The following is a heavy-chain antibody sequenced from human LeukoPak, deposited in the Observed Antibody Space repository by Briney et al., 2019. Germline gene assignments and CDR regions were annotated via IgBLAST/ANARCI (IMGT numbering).Heavy chain of an antibody. Sequence: GRSLRLYCAVSGFTFNTYGLQWVRQAPGKGLEWLAFISKEGNDDYYANSVKGRFTISRDNSKKTLYLQMNSLRDEDTAVYYCAKLPTSYGDYGWDYWGQGTLVIVSS. J-gene: IGHJ4*02. V-gene: IGHV3-30*18. CDR2: ISKEGNDD. D-gene: IGHD4-17*01. CDR3: AKLPTSYGDYGWDY. CDR1: GFTFNTYG.